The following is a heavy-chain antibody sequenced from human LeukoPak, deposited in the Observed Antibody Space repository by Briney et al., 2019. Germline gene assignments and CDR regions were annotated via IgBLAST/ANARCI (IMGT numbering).Heavy chain of an antibody. J-gene: IGHJ5*02. CDR3: ARGREERHIVVWNNLRWFDP. CDR1: GYTFTSYD. D-gene: IGHD2-21*01. V-gene: IGHV1-8*01. CDR2: MNPNSGNT. Sequence: ASVKVSCKASGYTFTSYDINWVRQATGQGLEWMGWMNPNSGNTGYAQKFQGRVTMTRNTSISTAYMELSSLRSEDTAVYYCARGREERHIVVWNNLRWFDPWGQGTLVTVSS.